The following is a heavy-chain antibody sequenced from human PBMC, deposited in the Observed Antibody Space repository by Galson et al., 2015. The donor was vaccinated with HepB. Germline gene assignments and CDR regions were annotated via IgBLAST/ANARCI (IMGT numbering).Heavy chain of an antibody. CDR3: TTDWVTIFGVASNWFDP. Sequence: SLRLSCAASGFTFSNAWMSWVRQAPGKGLEWVGRIKSKTDGGTTDYAAPVKGRFTISRDDSKNTLYLQMNSLKTEDTAVYYCTTDWVTIFGVASNWFDPWGQGTLVTVSS. CDR2: IKSKTDGGTT. J-gene: IGHJ5*02. CDR1: GFTFSNAW. V-gene: IGHV3-15*01. D-gene: IGHD3-3*01.